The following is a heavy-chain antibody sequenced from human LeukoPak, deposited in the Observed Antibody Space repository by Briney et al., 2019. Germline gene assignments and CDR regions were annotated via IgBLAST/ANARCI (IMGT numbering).Heavy chain of an antibody. Sequence: GSLRLSCAASGFTVSSNYMNWIRQPPGKGLEWIGYIYYSGSTNYNPSLKSRVTISVDTSKNQFSLKLSSMTAADTAVYYCAREIGYFDYWGQGTLVTVSS. CDR2: IYYSGST. D-gene: IGHD3-22*01. V-gene: IGHV4-59*02. CDR3: AREIGYFDY. J-gene: IGHJ4*02. CDR1: GFTVSSNY.